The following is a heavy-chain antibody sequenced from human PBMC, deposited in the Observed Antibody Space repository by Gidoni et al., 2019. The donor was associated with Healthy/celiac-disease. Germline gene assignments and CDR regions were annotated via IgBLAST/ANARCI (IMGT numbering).Heavy chain of an antibody. CDR3: AREGSGSYYRAFDY. CDR1: GSTFSSYS. D-gene: IGHD3-10*01. CDR2: ISSSSSTI. J-gene: IGHJ4*02. Sequence: EGQLLEPGGGLVQPGGSVRLSCAASGSTFSSYSMNWVRQAPGKGLEWVSYISSSSSTIYYADSVKGRFTISRDNAKNSLYLQMNSLRDEDTAVYYCAREGSGSYYRAFDYWGQGTLVTVSS. V-gene: IGHV3-48*02.